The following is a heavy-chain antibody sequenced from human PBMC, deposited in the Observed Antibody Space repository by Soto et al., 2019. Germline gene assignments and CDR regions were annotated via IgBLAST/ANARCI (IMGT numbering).Heavy chain of an antibody. J-gene: IGHJ4*02. CDR3: ASALYYDILTGYYRGY. D-gene: IGHD3-9*01. CDR1: GGSISSSNW. V-gene: IGHV4-4*02. CDR2: IYHSGST. Sequence: PSETLSLTCAVSGGSISSSNWWSWVRQPPGKGLEWIGEIYHSGSTNYNPSLKSRVTISVDKSKNQFSLKLSSVPAADTAVYYCASALYYDILTGYYRGYWGQGTLVTVSS.